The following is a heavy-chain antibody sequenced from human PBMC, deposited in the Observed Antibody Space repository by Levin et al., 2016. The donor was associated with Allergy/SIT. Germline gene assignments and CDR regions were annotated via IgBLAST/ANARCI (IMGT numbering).Heavy chain of an antibody. CDR1: GGYISSGGYH. Sequence: SETLSLTCNVSGGYISSGGYHWSWIRQQPGKGLEWLGHIYKDGTTHYNPSLRSRLLISVDTSENQFSLNLNSLNAADTAVYFCARGAFYGDYDSWGQGTRVTVST. J-gene: IGHJ4*02. CDR3: ARGAFYGDYDS. D-gene: IGHD4-17*01. CDR2: IYKDGTT. V-gene: IGHV4-31*03.